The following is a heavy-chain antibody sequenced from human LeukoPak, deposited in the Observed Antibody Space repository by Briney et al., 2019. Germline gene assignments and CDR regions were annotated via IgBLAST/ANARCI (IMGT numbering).Heavy chain of an antibody. V-gene: IGHV1-18*01. J-gene: IGHJ4*02. CDR2: ISAYNGNT. CDR1: GYTFTSYG. Sequence: GASVKVSCTASGYTFTSYGISWVRQAPGQGLEWMGWISAYNGNTNYAQKLQGRVTMTTDTSTSTAYMELRSLRSDDSAVYYCARGTYYYETSVSANDYWGQGTLVTV. D-gene: IGHD3-22*01. CDR3: ARGTYYYETSVSANDY.